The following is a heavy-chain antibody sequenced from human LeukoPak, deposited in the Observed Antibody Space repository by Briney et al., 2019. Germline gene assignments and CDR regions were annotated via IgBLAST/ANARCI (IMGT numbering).Heavy chain of an antibody. D-gene: IGHD3-16*01. CDR3: AKDVGGLSPYYFDY. V-gene: IGHV3-23*01. J-gene: IGHJ4*01. CDR2: ISGSIGST. Sequence: AGGSLILSCAASGFTFSSYAMSWVRQAPGKGLEWVSAISGSIGSTYYADSVKGRFTISRDNSRNTLYLQMNSLRAEDTAVYYCAKDVGGLSPYYFDYWGHGTLVTVSS. CDR1: GFTFSSYA.